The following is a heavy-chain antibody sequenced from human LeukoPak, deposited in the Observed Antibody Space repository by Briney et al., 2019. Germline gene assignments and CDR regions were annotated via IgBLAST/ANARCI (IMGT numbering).Heavy chain of an antibody. CDR3: ARDVTMVRGGGNAFDI. J-gene: IGHJ3*02. D-gene: IGHD3-10*01. CDR2: ISPNSGGT. CDR1: GYTFTGYY. V-gene: IGHV1-2*02. Sequence: GASVKVSCKASGYTFTGYYMHWVRQAPGQGLEWMGWISPNSGGTNYAQKFQGRVTMTRDTSISTAYMELSSLRSDDTAVYYCARDVTMVRGGGNAFDIWGQGTMVTVSS.